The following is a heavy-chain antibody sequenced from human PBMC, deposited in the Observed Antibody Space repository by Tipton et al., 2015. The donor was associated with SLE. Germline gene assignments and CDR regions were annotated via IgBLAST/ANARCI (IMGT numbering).Heavy chain of an antibody. CDR1: GFTFSSYS. CDR2: ISGSGGST. J-gene: IGHJ4*02. CDR3: AKSEAPGLHSGSYYGGY. V-gene: IGHV3-23*01. Sequence: SLRLSCAASGFTFSSYSMHWVRQAPGKGLEWVSAISGSGGSTYYADSVKGRFTISRDNSKNTLYLQMNSLRAEDTAVYYCAKSEAPGLHSGSYYGGYWGQGTLVTVSS. D-gene: IGHD1-26*01.